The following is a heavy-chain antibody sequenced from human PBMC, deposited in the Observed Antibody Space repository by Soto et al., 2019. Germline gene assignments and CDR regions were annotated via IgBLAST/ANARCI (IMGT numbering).Heavy chain of an antibody. J-gene: IGHJ4*01. CDR3: GTGRLGIVDY. CDR1: GGTFSSYA. V-gene: IGHV1-69*13. Sequence: GASVKVSCKASGGTFSSYAIRWVRQAPGQGLEWMRGIIPIFGTANNAQKFRGRVTITADESASTAYMELSSLRSEDTALYLCGTGRLGIVDYWGHGALVTVSS. CDR2: IIPIFGTA.